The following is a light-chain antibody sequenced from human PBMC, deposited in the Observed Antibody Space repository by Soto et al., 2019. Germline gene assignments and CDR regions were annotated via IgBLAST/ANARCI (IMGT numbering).Light chain of an antibody. CDR2: KGT. J-gene: IGLJ1*01. V-gene: IGLV2-23*01. CDR1: DSDVGAYNS. CDR3: CSSAPESTYV. Sequence: QAVVAQPASVSGSPGQSITISCTGTDSDVGAYNSVSWYQQHPHKAPRLIIYKGTRRPSGISYRFSGSTSGNAASLTISALQADDEADYFCCSSAPESTYVFGTGTKVTVL.